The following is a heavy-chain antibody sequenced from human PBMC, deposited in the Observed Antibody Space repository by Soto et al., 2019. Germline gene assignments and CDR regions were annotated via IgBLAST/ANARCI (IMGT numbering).Heavy chain of an antibody. D-gene: IGHD6-6*01. Sequence: PVGSLRLSCAASGFTFSDYYMSWSRQAPGKGLEWVSYISSSGSTIYYADSVKGRFTISRDNAKNSLYLQMNSLRAEDTAVYYCAREYSSSRAGFYYYYGMDVWGQGTTVTVSS. CDR3: AREYSSSRAGFYYYYGMDV. CDR2: ISSSGSTI. J-gene: IGHJ6*02. V-gene: IGHV3-11*01. CDR1: GFTFSDYY.